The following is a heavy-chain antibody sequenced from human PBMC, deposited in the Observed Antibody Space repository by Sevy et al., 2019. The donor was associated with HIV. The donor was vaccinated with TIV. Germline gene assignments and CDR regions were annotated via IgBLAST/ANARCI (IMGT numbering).Heavy chain of an antibody. Sequence: ASVKVSCKASGGTFSSYAISWVRQAPGQGLEWMGGIIPIFGTANYAQKFQGRVTITADESTSTAYMELSSLRSEDTAVYYCARVYCSGGSCSTVWYFDYWGQGTLVTVSS. CDR3: ARVYCSGGSCSTVWYFDY. CDR1: GGTFSSYA. J-gene: IGHJ4*02. V-gene: IGHV1-69*13. D-gene: IGHD2-15*01. CDR2: IIPIFGTA.